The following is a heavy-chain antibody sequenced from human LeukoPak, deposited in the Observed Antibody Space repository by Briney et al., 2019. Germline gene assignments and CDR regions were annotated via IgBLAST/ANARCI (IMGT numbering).Heavy chain of an antibody. J-gene: IGHJ6*03. D-gene: IGHD6-13*01. Sequence: ASVKVSCKASGGTFSSYAISWVRQAPGQGLEWMGGIIPIFGTANYAQKFQGRVTITADKSASTAYMELSSLRSEDTAVYYCARGDGIAAPFLTSYYYYMDVWGKGTTVTVSS. V-gene: IGHV1-69*06. CDR3: ARGDGIAAPFLTSYYYYMDV. CDR2: IIPIFGTA. CDR1: GGTFSSYA.